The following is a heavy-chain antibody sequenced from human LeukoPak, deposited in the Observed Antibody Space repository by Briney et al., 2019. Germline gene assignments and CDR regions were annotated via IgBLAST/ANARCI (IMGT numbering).Heavy chain of an antibody. D-gene: IGHD2-21*02. J-gene: IGHJ4*02. V-gene: IGHV1-2*02. CDR2: INPYSGVI. Sequence: GASVKVSCKASGYTFTGYYIHWVRQAPGHGLEWMGWINPYSGVINYAQKFQGRVTMTRDTSISTAYMEVSRLRSDDTAVYFCAIDRVVVTATPLNDFWGQGTLVTVSS. CDR1: GYTFTGYY. CDR3: AIDRVVVTATPLNDF.